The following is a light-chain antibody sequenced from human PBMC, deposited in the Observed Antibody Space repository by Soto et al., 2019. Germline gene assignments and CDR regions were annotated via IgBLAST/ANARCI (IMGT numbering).Light chain of an antibody. Sequence: ESVLTQSPGTLSLSPGERATLSCRASQSVSSNYLAWYQQQPGQAPRLLIYEASTRATGIPDRFSGSGSGTDFTLNINKLGPEDSAVYYCQQYGSSLWTFGKGTKVKIK. CDR3: QQYGSSLWT. CDR2: EAS. J-gene: IGKJ1*01. V-gene: IGKV3-20*01. CDR1: QSVSSNY.